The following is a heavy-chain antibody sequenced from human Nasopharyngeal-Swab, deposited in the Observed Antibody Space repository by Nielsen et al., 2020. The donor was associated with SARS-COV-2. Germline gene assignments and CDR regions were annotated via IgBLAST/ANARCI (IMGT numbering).Heavy chain of an antibody. CDR3: ARDLLWFGEFPYGMDV. Sequence: GSLRLSCTVSGGSISSYYWSWIRQPPGKGLEWIGYIYYSGSTNYNPSLKSRVTISVDASKNQFSLKLSSVTAADTAVHYCARDLLWFGEFPYGMDVWGQGTTVTVSS. V-gene: IGHV4-59*01. CDR1: GGSISSYY. J-gene: IGHJ6*02. CDR2: IYYSGST. D-gene: IGHD3-10*01.